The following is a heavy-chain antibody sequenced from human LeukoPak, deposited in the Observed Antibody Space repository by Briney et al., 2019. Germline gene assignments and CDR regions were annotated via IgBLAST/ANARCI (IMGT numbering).Heavy chain of an antibody. CDR3: VREILYCSGGSCYRGPFDN. Sequence: SETLSLTCTVSGGSISNSDYYWSWIRQPPGKGLEWIGYIYYSGSTYYNPSLKGRVPISVDTSNNQFSLKVNSVTAADTAVYYCVREILYCSGGSCYRGPFDNWGQGTLVTVSA. D-gene: IGHD2-15*01. J-gene: IGHJ4*02. CDR2: IYYSGST. V-gene: IGHV4-30-4*02. CDR1: GGSISNSDYY.